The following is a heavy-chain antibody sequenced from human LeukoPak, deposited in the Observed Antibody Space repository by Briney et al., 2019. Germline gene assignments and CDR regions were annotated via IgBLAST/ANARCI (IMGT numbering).Heavy chain of an antibody. CDR3: ARGAKPFRGGAYYYYMDV. J-gene: IGHJ6*03. CDR2: IYHSGST. D-gene: IGHD1-26*01. V-gene: IGHV4-38-2*01. Sequence: SETLSLTCAVSGYSISSGYYWGWIRQPPGKGLEWIGSIYHSGSTYYNPSLKSRVTISVDTSKNQFSLKLSSVTAADTAVYYCARGAKPFRGGAYYYYMDVWGKGTTVTVSS. CDR1: GYSISSGYY.